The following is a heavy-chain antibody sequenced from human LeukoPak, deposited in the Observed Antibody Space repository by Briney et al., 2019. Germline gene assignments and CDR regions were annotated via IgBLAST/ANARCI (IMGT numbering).Heavy chain of an antibody. J-gene: IGHJ4*02. CDR2: IYHTGRT. D-gene: IGHD3-10*01. CDR1: GGSITSSSYY. Sequence: PSETLSLTCTISGGSITSSSYYWSWLRQSPGKGLEWIVTIYHTGRTYHNPSLKSRVTVSVDTSNNQISLRLDSVTAADTAVYYCARHDYPMVRGVRRGLGYWGQGTLVTVSS. CDR3: ARHDYPMVRGVRRGLGY. V-gene: IGHV4-39*01.